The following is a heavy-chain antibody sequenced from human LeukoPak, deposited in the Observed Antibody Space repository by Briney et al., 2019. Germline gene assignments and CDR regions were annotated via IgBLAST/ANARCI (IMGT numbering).Heavy chain of an antibody. CDR3: AKDQIQLWLKNYFDY. D-gene: IGHD5-18*01. CDR2: ISYDGSNK. J-gene: IGHJ4*02. CDR1: GFTFSDYS. V-gene: IGHV3-30*18. Sequence: GSLRLSCAASGFTFSDYSMNWVRQAPGKGLEWVAVISYDGSNKYYADSVKGRFTISRDNSKNTLYLQMNSLRAEDTAVYYCAKDQIQLWLKNYFDYWGQGTLVTVSS.